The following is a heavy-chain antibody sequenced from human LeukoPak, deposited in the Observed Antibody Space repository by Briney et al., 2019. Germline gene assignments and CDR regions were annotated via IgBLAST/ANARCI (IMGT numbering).Heavy chain of an antibody. D-gene: IGHD3-22*01. V-gene: IGHV6-1*01. CDR2: TYYRSKWYN. Sequence: SQTLLLTCAISGDSVSSNSAAWNWIRQSPSRGLEWLGRTYYRSKWYNDYAASVKSRIIINPDTSKNQLSLQLNSVTPEDTAVYYCARDRGSITMIIPDALDIWGQGTMVTVSS. CDR3: ARDRGSITMIIPDALDI. J-gene: IGHJ3*02. CDR1: GDSVSSNSAA.